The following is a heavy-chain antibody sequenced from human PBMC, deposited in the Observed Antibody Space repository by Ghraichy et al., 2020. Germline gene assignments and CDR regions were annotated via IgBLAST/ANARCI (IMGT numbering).Heavy chain of an antibody. J-gene: IGHJ4*02. CDR3: ARIRTTIFGVVTPFDY. CDR2: IFSNDEK. V-gene: IGHV2-26*01. D-gene: IGHD3-3*01. Sequence: SGPTLVKPTETLTLTCTVSGFSLSNARMGVSWIRQPPGKALEWLAHIFSNDEKSYSTSLKSRLTISKDTSKSQVVLTMTNMDPVDTATYYCARIRTTIFGVVTPFDYWGQGTLVTVSS. CDR1: GFSLSNARMG.